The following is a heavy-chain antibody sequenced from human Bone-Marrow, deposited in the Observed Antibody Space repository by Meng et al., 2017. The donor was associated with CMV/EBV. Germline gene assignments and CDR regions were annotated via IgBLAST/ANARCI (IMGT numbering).Heavy chain of an antibody. V-gene: IGHV4-34*01. Sequence: SETLSLTCTVSGGSISSYYWSWIRQPPGKGLEWIGEINHSGSTNYNPSPKSRVTISVDTSKNQFSLKLSSVTAADTAVYYCARIQGGARKYYYYYYGMDVWGQGTAVTVSS. CDR1: GGSISSYY. J-gene: IGHJ6*02. D-gene: IGHD3-16*01. CDR2: INHSGST. CDR3: ARIQGGARKYYYYYYGMDV.